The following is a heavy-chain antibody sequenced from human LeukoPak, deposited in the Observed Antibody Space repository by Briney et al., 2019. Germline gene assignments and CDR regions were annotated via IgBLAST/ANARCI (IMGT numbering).Heavy chain of an antibody. Sequence: KPSETLSLTCAVYGGSFSGYYWSWIRQPPGKGLEWIGEINHSGSTNYNPSLKSRVTISVDTSKNQFSPKLSSVTAADTAVYYCARGLKVRGWRWLQGESDYWGQGTLVTVSS. D-gene: IGHD5-24*01. J-gene: IGHJ4*02. CDR2: INHSGST. V-gene: IGHV4-34*01. CDR1: GGSFSGYY. CDR3: ARGLKVRGWRWLQGESDY.